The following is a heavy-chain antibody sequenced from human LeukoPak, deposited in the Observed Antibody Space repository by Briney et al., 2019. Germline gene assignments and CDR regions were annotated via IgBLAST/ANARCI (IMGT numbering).Heavy chain of an antibody. CDR3: ARDGYYYGSGSYL. Sequence: PGGSLRLSCAASGFTFSSYSMNWVRQAPGKGREWVSSISSSSSYIYYADSVKGRFTISRDNAKNSLYLQMNSLRAEDTAVYYCARDGYYYGSGSYLWGQGTLVTVSS. CDR1: GFTFSSYS. D-gene: IGHD3-10*01. CDR2: ISSSSSYI. V-gene: IGHV3-21*01. J-gene: IGHJ4*02.